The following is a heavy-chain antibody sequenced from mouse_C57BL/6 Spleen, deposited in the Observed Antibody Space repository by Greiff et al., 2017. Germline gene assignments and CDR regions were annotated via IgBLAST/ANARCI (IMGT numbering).Heavy chain of an antibody. V-gene: IGHV6-3*01. CDR1: GFTFSNYW. J-gene: IGHJ3*01. CDR2: IRLKSDNYAT. Sequence: DVMLVESGGGLVQPGGSMKLSCVASGFTFSNYWMNWVRQSPETGLEWVAQIRLKSDNYATHYAESVKGRFTISRDDSKSSVYLQMNNLRAEDTGIYYCTGFAYWGQGTLVTVSA. CDR3: TGFAY.